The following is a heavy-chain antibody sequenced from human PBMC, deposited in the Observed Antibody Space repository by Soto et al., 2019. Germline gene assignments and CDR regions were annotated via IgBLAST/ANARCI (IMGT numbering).Heavy chain of an antibody. CDR1: GYTFTSYG. V-gene: IGHV1-18*04. J-gene: IGHJ6*02. Sequence: QVQLVQSGAEVKKPGASVKVSCKASGYTFTSYGISWVRQAPGQGLEWMGWISAYNGNTNYAQKLQGRVTMTTDTSTSTAYMELRSLRYDDTAVYYCARTPRGSSWVRYYYGMDVWGQGTTVTVSS. CDR2: ISAYNGNT. CDR3: ARTPRGSSWVRYYYGMDV. D-gene: IGHD6-13*01.